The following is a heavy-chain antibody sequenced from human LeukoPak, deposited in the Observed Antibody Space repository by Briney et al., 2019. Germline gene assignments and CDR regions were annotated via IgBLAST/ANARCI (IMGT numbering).Heavy chain of an antibody. Sequence: GGSLRPSCAASGFTFSSYAMSWVRQAPGKGLEWVSGISSEDSSTYYADSVKGRFTISRDNSKNTLYLQMNGLRAEDTAVYYCAKDLVSYGVVITISPFDYWGQGTLVTVSS. CDR1: GFTFSSYA. V-gene: IGHV3-23*01. J-gene: IGHJ4*02. CDR3: AKDLVSYGVVITISPFDY. CDR2: ISSEDSST. D-gene: IGHD3-3*01.